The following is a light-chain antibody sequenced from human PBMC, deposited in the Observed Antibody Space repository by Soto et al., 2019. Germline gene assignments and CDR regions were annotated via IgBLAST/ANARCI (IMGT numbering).Light chain of an antibody. CDR2: GNN. J-gene: IGLJ1*01. CDR3: QSFDSDLSAFV. V-gene: IGLV1-40*01. Sequence: QSALTQAPSISGAPGQRVTISCTGSSSNIGAGYDVHWFQQFPGTAPRLLIHGNNNRPSGVPDRFSGSESGTSASLAIAALQAGDEALYYCQSFDSDLSAFVFGTGTKVTVL. CDR1: SSNIGAGYD.